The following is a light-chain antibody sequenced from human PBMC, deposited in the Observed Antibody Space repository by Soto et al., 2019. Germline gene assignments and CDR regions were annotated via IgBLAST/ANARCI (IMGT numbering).Light chain of an antibody. J-gene: IGKJ4*01. Sequence: EIVLTQSPATLSLSPGERATLSCRASQSVSSYLAWYQQKPGQAPRLLIYDASNRATGIPGRFSGSGSGTDFTLTISSLELEDFAVYYCQQRSNWPPGLTFGGGTKVEIK. CDR2: DAS. CDR3: QQRSNWPPGLT. V-gene: IGKV3-11*01. CDR1: QSVSSY.